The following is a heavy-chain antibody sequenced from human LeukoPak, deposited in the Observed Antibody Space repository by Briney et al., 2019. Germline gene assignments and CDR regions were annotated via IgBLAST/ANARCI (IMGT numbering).Heavy chain of an antibody. Sequence: SETLSLTCTVSGSSISSGYYWDWIRQPPGKGLEWIGYIYYSGRTYYNPSLKSRVTISVDTSKNHFSLKLSSVAAADTAMYYCARGNIVATIDYWGQGTLVTVSS. CDR1: GSSISSGYY. V-gene: IGHV4-38-2*02. D-gene: IGHD5-12*01. CDR2: IYYSGRT. J-gene: IGHJ4*02. CDR3: ARGNIVATIDY.